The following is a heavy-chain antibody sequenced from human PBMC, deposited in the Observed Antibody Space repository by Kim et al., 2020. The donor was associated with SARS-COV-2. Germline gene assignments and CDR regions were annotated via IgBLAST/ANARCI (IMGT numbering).Heavy chain of an antibody. Sequence: SETLSLTCTVSGGSISSSSYYWGWIRQPPGKGLEWIGSIYYSGSTYYNPSLKSRVTISVDTSKNQFSLKLSSVTAADTAVYYCARVLAASGRYLFDYWG. CDR2: IYYSGST. CDR1: GGSISSSSYY. J-gene: IGHJ4*01. CDR3: ARVLAASGRYLFDY. V-gene: IGHV4-39*07. D-gene: IGHD3-10*01.